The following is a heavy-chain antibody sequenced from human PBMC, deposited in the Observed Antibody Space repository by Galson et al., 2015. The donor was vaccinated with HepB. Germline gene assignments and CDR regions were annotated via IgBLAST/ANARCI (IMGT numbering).Heavy chain of an antibody. Sequence: PALVKPTQTLTLTCTFSGFSLSTDRVGVGWIRQPPGKALEWLALIYWNDDKRYRPSLKRRLTITKDTSKNQVVLRMTNMDAVDTATYYCVVSRVNYNSWSGYYKGWWYFDLWGRGTPVTVSS. V-gene: IGHV2-5*01. D-gene: IGHD3-3*01. CDR2: IYWNDDK. J-gene: IGHJ2*01. CDR1: GFSLSTDRVG. CDR3: VVSRVNYNSWSGYYKGWWYFDL.